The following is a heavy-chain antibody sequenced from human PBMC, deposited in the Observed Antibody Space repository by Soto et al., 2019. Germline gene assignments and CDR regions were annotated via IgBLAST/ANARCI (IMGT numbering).Heavy chain of an antibody. Sequence: VGSLRLSCAASGFTFSSYEMNWVRQAPGKGLEWVSYISSSGSTIYYADSVKGRFTISRDNAKNSLYLQMNSLRAEDTAVYYCAIVFEGWTEYYGMDVWGQGPTVTLSS. V-gene: IGHV3-48*03. CDR2: ISSSGSTI. D-gene: IGHD3-3*01. CDR1: GFTFSSYE. J-gene: IGHJ6*02. CDR3: AIVFEGWTEYYGMDV.